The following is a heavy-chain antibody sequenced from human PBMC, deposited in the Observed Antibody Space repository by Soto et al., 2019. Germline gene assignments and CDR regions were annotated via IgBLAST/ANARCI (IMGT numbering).Heavy chain of an antibody. CDR2: IYHSGST. CDR3: ASLRPERXGYSGYGSKGGVALRDY. D-gene: IGHD5-12*01. CDR1: GGSFSGYY. J-gene: IGHJ4*02. V-gene: IGHV4-34*01. Sequence: SETRSLTGPVDGGSFSGYYWSCIRQPPGKGLEWIGEIYHSGSTDYNPSLKSRITISVDTSKNQFSLKLSSVTAADTAVYYCASLRPERXGYSGYGSKGGVALRDYWGQGTLVTVSS.